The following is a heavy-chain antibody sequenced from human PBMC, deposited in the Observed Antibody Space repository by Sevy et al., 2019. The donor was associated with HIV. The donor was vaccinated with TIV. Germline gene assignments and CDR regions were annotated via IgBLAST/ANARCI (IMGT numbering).Heavy chain of an antibody. V-gene: IGHV1-18*01. CDR2: ISTNNGDT. D-gene: IGHD6-19*01. Sequence: ASVKVSCKASGYTFSSYGISWVRQAPGKGLEWMGWISTNNGDTNYAQNLQGRVTMTTDTSTTTDYMEPRSLRSDDTAVYYVARLELSGSGWYGNGMDVWGQGTTVTVSS. J-gene: IGHJ6*02. CDR1: GYTFSSYG. CDR3: ARLELSGSGWYGNGMDV.